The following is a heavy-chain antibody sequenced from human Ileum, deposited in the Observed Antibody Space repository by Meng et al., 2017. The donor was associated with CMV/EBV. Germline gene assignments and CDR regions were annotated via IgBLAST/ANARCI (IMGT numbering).Heavy chain of an antibody. Sequence: GGSLRLSCAASGFTFSSYDMHWVRQAPGKGLEWVAVIRNDGTNKYYADSVKGRFTVSRDNSKSTLYLQMNGLRVEDTAVYYCFGGDLWGQGTLVTVSS. CDR3: FGGDL. J-gene: IGHJ5*02. D-gene: IGHD3-10*01. CDR2: IRNDGTNK. CDR1: GFTFSSYD. V-gene: IGHV3-30*02.